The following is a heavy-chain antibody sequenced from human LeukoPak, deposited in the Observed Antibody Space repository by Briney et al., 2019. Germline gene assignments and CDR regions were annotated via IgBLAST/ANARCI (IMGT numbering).Heavy chain of an antibody. CDR1: GGSVSGYY. Sequence: PSETLSLTCAVYGGSVSGYYWSWIRQPPGKGLEWIGEINHSGSTNYNPSLKSRVTISVDTPKNQFSLKLSSVTAADTAVYYCALCSEAAFDIWGPGTMVTVSS. J-gene: IGHJ3*02. V-gene: IGHV4-34*01. D-gene: IGHD2-15*01. CDR2: INHSGST. CDR3: ALCSEAAFDI.